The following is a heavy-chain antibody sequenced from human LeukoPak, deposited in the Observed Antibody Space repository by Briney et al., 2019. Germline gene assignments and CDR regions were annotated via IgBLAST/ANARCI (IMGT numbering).Heavy chain of an antibody. CDR1: GFTFSTYG. CDR3: AKHSSSWHYFDY. CDR2: ISGSGGGT. V-gene: IGHV3-23*01. J-gene: IGHJ4*02. Sequence: HPGGSLRLSCAASGFTFSTYGMSWVRQAPGKGLGWVSAISGSGGGTYFADSVKGRFTISRDNSKNTLFLQMDSLRADDTAVYYCAKHSSSWHYFDYWGQGTLVTVSS. D-gene: IGHD6-13*01.